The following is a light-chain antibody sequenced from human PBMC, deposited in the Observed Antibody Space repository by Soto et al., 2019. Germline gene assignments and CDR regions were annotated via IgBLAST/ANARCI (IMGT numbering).Light chain of an antibody. CDR2: KAS. CDR1: QSISDW. Sequence: DIQMPQSPSTLSASVGDRVTITCRASQSISDWLAWYQQRPGKAPKLLIFKASTLETGVPPRFSGSPFAPEFTLPRSSRQPDDIATYYCHQSDHYPCTVGQGTKVEVK. J-gene: IGKJ1*01. V-gene: IGKV1-5*03. CDR3: HQSDHYPCT.